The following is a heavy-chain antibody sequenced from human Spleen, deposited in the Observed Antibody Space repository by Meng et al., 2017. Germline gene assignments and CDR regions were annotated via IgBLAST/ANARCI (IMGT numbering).Heavy chain of an antibody. CDR3: ARGSFIAASGTHFDY. CDR1: GDSLSSYF. V-gene: IGHV4-59*12. J-gene: IGHJ4*02. D-gene: IGHD6-13*01. Sequence: SETLSLTCSVSGDSLSSYFWTWIRQPPGKGLEWIGYIDYSGSTNCNPSLKSRVTFSVDTSKSQFSLNLSSVTDADTAVYYCARGSFIAASGTHFDYWGQGTLVTVSS. CDR2: IDYSGST.